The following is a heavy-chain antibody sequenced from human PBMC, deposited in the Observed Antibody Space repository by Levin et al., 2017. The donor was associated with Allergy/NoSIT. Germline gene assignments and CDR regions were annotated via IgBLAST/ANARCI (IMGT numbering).Heavy chain of an antibody. J-gene: IGHJ4*02. CDR2: INHSGST. D-gene: IGHD3-3*01. CDR1: GGSFSGYY. CDR3: ARRPYDFWSGYLTPFDY. Sequence: PSQTLSLTCAVYGGSFSGYYWSWIRQPPGKGLEWIGEINHSGSTNYNPSLKSRVTISVDTSKNQFSLKLSSVTAADTAVYYCARRPYDFWSGYLTPFDYWGQGTLVTVSS. V-gene: IGHV4-34*01.